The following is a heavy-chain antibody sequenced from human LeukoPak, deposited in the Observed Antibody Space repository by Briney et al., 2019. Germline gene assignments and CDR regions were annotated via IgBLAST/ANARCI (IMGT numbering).Heavy chain of an antibody. CDR3: AKVTTWDYYYMDV. V-gene: IGHV3-30-3*01. CDR1: GLTFSTLA. CDR2: ISYDGNSK. D-gene: IGHD1-1*01. Sequence: QPGRSLRLSCAASGLTFSTLAFHWVRQAPGKGLEWLAIISYDGNSKFYADPVRGRFTISRDNSKNTLYLQMNSLRAEDTAVYYCAKVTTWDYYYMDVWGKGTTVTVSS. J-gene: IGHJ6*03.